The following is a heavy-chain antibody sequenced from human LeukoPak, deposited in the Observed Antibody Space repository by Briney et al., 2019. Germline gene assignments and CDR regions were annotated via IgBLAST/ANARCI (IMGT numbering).Heavy chain of an antibody. CDR2: IKQDGSEK. V-gene: IGHV3-7*04. D-gene: IGHD3-10*01. Sequence: PGGSLRLSCAASGFTFSNYWMSWVRQAPGKGLEWVANIKQDGSEKYYVDSVKGRFTISRDNAKNSLYMQMNSLRAEDTAVYYCARDRRPYYGSGSYPDYWGQGTLVTVSS. CDR3: ARDRRPYYGSGSYPDY. J-gene: IGHJ4*02. CDR1: GFTFSNYW.